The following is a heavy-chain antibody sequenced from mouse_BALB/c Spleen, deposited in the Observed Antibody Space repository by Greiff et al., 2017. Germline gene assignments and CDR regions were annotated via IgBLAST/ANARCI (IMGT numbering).Heavy chain of an antibody. V-gene: IGHV1-20*02. Sequence: EGKLMESGPELVKPGASVKISCKASGYSFTGYFMNWVIQSHGKSLEWIGRINPYNGDTFYNQKFKGKATLTVDKSSTTAHMELRSLASEDSAVYYCARSGYYGFPYWGQGTLVTVSA. CDR1: GYSFTGYF. D-gene: IGHD2-3*01. J-gene: IGHJ3*01. CDR3: ARSGYYGFPY. CDR2: INPYNGDT.